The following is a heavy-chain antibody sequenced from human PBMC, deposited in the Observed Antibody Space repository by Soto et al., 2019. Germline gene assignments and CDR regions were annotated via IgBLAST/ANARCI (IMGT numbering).Heavy chain of an antibody. J-gene: IGHJ6*02. CDR2: TYYRSKWYN. D-gene: IGHD6-19*01. V-gene: IGHV6-1*01. CDR3: ARGVAGTYGMDV. Sequence: PSQTLSLTCAISGDSVSSNSSAWNCISQSPSRGLEWLGRTYYRSKWYNDYAVSVKSRITINPDTSKNQFSLQLNSVTPEDTAVYYCARGVAGTYGMDVWGQGTTVTVSS. CDR1: GDSVSSNSSA.